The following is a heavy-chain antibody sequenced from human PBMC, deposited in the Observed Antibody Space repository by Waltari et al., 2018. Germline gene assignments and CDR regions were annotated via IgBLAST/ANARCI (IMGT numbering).Heavy chain of an antibody. J-gene: IGHJ4*02. D-gene: IGHD3-16*02. Sequence: EVQLVQSGGGLVQPGRSLRLSCAASGFTFDEYAMHWVRQAPGKGLEWVSGITWNSGSTGYADSVKGRFTISRDNAKNSLYLQMNSLRPEDTALYFCAKDTRLGESSLYGWYFDHWGQGTLVTVSS. CDR3: AKDTRLGESSLYGWYFDH. CDR2: ITWNSGST. CDR1: GFTFDEYA. V-gene: IGHV3-9*01.